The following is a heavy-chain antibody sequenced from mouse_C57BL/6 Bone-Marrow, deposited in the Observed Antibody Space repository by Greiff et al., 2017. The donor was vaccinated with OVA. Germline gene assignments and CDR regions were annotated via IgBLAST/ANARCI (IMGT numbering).Heavy chain of an antibody. V-gene: IGHV1-4*01. CDR3: ARRGRYGSSYYAMDY. J-gene: IGHJ4*01. CDR2: INPSSGYT. CDR1: GYTFTSYT. Sequence: VMLVESGAELARPGASVKMSCKASGYTFTSYTMHWVKQRPGQGLEWIGYINPSSGYTKYNQKFKDKATLTADKSSSTAYMQLSSLTSEDSAVYYCARRGRYGSSYYAMDYWGQGTSVTVSS. D-gene: IGHD1-1*01.